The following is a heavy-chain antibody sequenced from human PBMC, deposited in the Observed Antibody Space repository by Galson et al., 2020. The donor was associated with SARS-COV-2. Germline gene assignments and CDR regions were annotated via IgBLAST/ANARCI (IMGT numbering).Heavy chain of an antibody. Sequence: TLSLTCNVSGGSTSSGSYYWSWIRQPAGKGLEWIGRIYTSGSTDYNPSLKSRVTVSVDTSNNQFFLRLRSVTAADTAVYYCARGRAGHYGMDVWGQGTTVTVSS. V-gene: IGHV4-61*02. CDR2: IYTSGST. J-gene: IGHJ6*02. CDR1: GGSTSSGSYY. CDR3: ARGRAGHYGMDV.